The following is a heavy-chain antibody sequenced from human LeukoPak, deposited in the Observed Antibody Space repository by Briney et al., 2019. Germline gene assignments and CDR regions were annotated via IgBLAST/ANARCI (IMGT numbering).Heavy chain of an antibody. CDR3: ASYDFWSGPIDY. CDR1: GGSISSSSYY. V-gene: IGHV4-39*07. J-gene: IGHJ4*02. CDR2: IYYSGST. D-gene: IGHD3-3*01. Sequence: SETLSLTCTVSGGSISSSSYYWGWLRQPPGKGLEWIGSIYYSGSTYYNPSLKSRVTISVDTSKNQFSLKLSSVTAADTAVYYCASYDFWSGPIDYWGQGTLVTVSS.